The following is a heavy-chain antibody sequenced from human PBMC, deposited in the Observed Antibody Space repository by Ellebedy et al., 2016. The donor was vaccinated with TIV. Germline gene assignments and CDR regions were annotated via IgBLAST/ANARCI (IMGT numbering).Heavy chain of an antibody. Sequence: AASVKVSCKASGYTFTNYAINWVRPATGQGLEWMGWMNPNSGRTGYAQKFQGRVTMTRHTSITTAYMELSSLRSEDTAVYYCARGGFYYGSASYYPFDFWGQGTLITVSS. CDR2: MNPNSGRT. V-gene: IGHV1-8*01. CDR1: GYTFTNYA. J-gene: IGHJ4*02. CDR3: ARGGFYYGSASYYPFDF. D-gene: IGHD3-10*01.